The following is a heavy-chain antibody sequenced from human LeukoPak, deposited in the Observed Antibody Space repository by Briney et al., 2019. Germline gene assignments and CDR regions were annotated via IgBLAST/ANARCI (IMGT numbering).Heavy chain of an antibody. J-gene: IGHJ4*02. V-gene: IGHV3-21*01. Sequence: GGSLRLSCAASGFTFGSYTMNWVHQAPGKGLEWVSSISSSSSYIYYADSMKGRFTISRDNAKNSLYLQLNSLTAEDTAVYYCVRLRRNSDTSGFYYYYDFWGQGTLVTVSS. D-gene: IGHD3-22*01. CDR3: VRLRRNSDTSGFYYYYDF. CDR2: ISSSSSYI. CDR1: GFTFGSYT.